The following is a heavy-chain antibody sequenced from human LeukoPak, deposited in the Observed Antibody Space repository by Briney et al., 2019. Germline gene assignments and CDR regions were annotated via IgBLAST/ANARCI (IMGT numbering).Heavy chain of an antibody. CDR1: GGSINSYY. V-gene: IGHV4-59*01. CDR3: ARMSNSGPIIDY. D-gene: IGHD5-24*01. CDR2: IYYSGST. Sequence: SETLSLTCTVSGGSINSYYWTWIRQPPGKGLEWIGYIYYSGSTNYNPSLKSRLTISVDTAKNQFSLKLKSVTATDTAVYYCARMSNSGPIIDYWGQGTLVTVSS. J-gene: IGHJ4*02.